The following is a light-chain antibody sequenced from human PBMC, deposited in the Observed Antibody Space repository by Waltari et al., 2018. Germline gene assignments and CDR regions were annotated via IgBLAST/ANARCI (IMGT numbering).Light chain of an antibody. J-gene: IGKJ1*01. CDR2: KAS. CDR1: QSIVVW. V-gene: IGKV1-5*03. Sequence: DIQVTQSPSTLSASVGERVPITCRASQSIVVWLAWYQQKPGKAPRLLIYKASYLESGVPSRFSGSASGTAFTLTISSLQADDFATYYCLQYNSYPWTFGQGTTVEIK. CDR3: LQYNSYPWT.